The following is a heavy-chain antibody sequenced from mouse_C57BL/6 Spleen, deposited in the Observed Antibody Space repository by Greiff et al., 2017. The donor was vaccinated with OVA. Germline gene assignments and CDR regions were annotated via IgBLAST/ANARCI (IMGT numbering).Heavy chain of an antibody. CDR1: GYTFTSYW. V-gene: IGHV1-55*01. CDR2: IYPGSGST. Sequence: VQLQQSGAELVKPGASVKMSCKASGYTFTSYWITWVKQRPGQGLEWIGDIYPGSGSTNYNEKFKSKATLTVDTSSSTAYMQLSSLTSEDSAVYYCARGFITTVVAPMDYWGQGTSVTVSS. CDR3: ARGFITTVVAPMDY. J-gene: IGHJ4*01. D-gene: IGHD1-1*01.